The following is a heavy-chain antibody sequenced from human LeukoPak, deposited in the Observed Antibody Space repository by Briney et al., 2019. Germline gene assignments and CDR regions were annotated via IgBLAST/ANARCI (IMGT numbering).Heavy chain of an antibody. CDR3: ARGAYYESSGFFDY. V-gene: IGHV4-59*01. J-gene: IGHJ4*02. Sequence: SETLSLTCIVSGGSISSYYWSWIRQPPGKGLGWIGNIYYSGSTNYNPSLKSRVTISGDTSKNQFSLKLSSVTAADTAVYYCARGAYYESSGFFDYWGQGTLVTVSS. D-gene: IGHD3-22*01. CDR1: GGSISSYY. CDR2: IYYSGST.